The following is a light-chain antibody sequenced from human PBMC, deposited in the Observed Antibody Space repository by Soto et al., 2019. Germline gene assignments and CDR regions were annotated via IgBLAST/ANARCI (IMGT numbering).Light chain of an antibody. CDR2: GAS. Sequence: EIVLTQSPGTLSLSPGERATLSCRASQSVNLNYLAWYQQKPGQAPRLLIYGASSRATVILDRFSGSGSGTQFTLTVSRLEPEDFAMYYCQQYGRSPFTFGPGTKVDIK. CDR3: QQYGRSPFT. J-gene: IGKJ3*01. CDR1: QSVNLNY. V-gene: IGKV3-20*01.